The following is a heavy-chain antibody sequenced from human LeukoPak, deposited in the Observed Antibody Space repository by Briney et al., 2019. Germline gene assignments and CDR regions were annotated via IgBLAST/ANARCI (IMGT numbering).Heavy chain of an antibody. CDR2: ISYDGSNK. CDR1: GFTFSSYA. Sequence: PGGSLRLSCAASGFTFSSYAMHWVRQAPGKGLEWVAVISYDGSNKYYADSMKGRFTISRDNAKNSLYLQMNSLRAEDTAVYYCARKNGLDYWGQGTLVTVSS. CDR3: ARKNGLDY. V-gene: IGHV3-30*04. J-gene: IGHJ4*02.